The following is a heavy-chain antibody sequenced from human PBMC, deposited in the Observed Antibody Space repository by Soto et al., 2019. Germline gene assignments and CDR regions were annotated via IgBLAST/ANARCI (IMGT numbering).Heavy chain of an antibody. Sequence: TLSLTCSVSSDSMNSGGYYWSWIRQHPGKGLGWIGYIYSNGDTYYNPSLKSRVTISVDTSMNQFSLNLTSVTAADTAVYYCARRGGSSSGYYYYAMDVWGQGTTVTVSS. CDR2: IYSNGDT. D-gene: IGHD6-6*01. V-gene: IGHV4-31*03. CDR3: ARRGGSSSGYYYYAMDV. J-gene: IGHJ6*02. CDR1: SDSMNSGGYY.